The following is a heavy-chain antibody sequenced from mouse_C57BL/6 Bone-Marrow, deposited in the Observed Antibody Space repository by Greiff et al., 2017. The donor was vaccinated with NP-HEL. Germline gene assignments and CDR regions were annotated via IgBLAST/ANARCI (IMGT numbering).Heavy chain of an antibody. CDR2: IDPSDSYT. Sequence: QVQLQQPGAELVKPGASVKLSCKASGYTFTSYWMQWVKQRPGQGLEWIGEIDPSDSYTNYKQKFKGKATLTVDTSSSTAYMQLSSLTSEDSAVYYCAREETTVVAAYWYFDVWGTGTTVTVSS. J-gene: IGHJ1*03. D-gene: IGHD1-1*01. CDR3: AREETTVVAAYWYFDV. V-gene: IGHV1-50*01. CDR1: GYTFTSYW.